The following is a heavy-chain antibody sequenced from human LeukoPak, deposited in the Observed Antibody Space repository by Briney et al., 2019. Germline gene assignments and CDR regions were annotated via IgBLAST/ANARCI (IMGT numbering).Heavy chain of an antibody. V-gene: IGHV3-21*04. CDR3: ARDRGYCSSTSCYFGGGYFDY. D-gene: IGHD2-2*01. CDR2: ISSSSSYI. Sequence: GGSLRLSCAASGFTFSSYSMNWVRQAPGKGLEWVSSISSSSSYIYYADSVKGRFTISRANAKNSLYLQMNSLNAEDTAVYYCARDRGYCSSTSCYFGGGYFDYWGQGTLVTGPS. J-gene: IGHJ4*02. CDR1: GFTFSSYS.